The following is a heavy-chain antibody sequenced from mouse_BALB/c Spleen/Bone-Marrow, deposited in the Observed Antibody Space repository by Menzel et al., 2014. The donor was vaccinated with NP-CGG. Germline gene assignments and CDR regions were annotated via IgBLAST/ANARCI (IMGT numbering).Heavy chain of an antibody. D-gene: IGHD4-1*01. V-gene: IGHV1-54*01. CDR3: ARLGRDYFDY. Sequence: VQLQQPGAELVRPGTSVKVSCKASGYAFTIYLIEWIKQRPGQGLEWIGVINPGSGGSNYNEKFKGKATLTADKSSSTAYMQLSSLTSDGSAVYFCARLGRDYFDYWGQGTTLTVSS. CDR1: GYAFTIYL. J-gene: IGHJ2*01. CDR2: INPGSGGS.